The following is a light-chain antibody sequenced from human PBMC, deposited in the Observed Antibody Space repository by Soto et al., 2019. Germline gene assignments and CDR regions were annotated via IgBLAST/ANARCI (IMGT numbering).Light chain of an antibody. J-gene: IGKJ1*01. CDR1: QTIHSW. V-gene: IGKV1-5*01. CDR2: DAS. CDR3: QKYNSVPST. Sequence: QMTQSHSTLSASVGDRVTITCRASQTIHSWLAWYQQRPGQAPKVLIYDASNLGAGVPSRFSGSGSGTDFTLIISSRQPDVFATYYWQKYNSVPSTFGHGTKALIK.